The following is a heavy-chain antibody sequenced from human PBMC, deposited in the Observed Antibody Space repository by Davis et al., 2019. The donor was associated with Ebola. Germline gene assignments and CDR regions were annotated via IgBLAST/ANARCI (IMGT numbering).Heavy chain of an antibody. CDR2: IYYSGST. D-gene: IGHD5-24*01. V-gene: IGHV4-59*01. CDR1: GGSISSYY. J-gene: IGHJ4*02. CDR3: ARGRDGYNLSFDY. Sequence: MPSETLSLTCTVSGGSISSYYWSWIRQPPGKGLEWIGYIYYSGSTNYNPSLKSRVTISVDTSKNQFSLKLSSVTAADTAVYYCARGRDGYNLSFDYWGQGTLVTVSS.